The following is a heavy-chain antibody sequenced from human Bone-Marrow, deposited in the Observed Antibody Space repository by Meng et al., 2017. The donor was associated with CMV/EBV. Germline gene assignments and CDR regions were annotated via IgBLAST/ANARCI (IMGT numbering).Heavy chain of an antibody. CDR3: AISLIVEVSDATGRIMTGTSGIDF. CDR2: ISAYNGNT. Sequence: ASVKVSCKASGYTFSGYGINWVRQAPGQGLEWMGWISAYNGNTKYAEKFQGRVTMTTDTSTSTANMELRSLRSDDTAVYYCAISLIVEVSDATGRIMTGTSGIDFWGQGTLVTVSS. J-gene: IGHJ4*02. D-gene: IGHD2-2*01. V-gene: IGHV1-18*01. CDR1: GYTFSGYG.